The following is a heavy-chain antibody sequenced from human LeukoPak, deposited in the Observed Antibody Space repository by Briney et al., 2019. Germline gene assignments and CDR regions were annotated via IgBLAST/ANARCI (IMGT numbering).Heavy chain of an antibody. CDR3: AKHLGSHNFDY. Sequence: PGGSLRLSCAASGFTFNGYAMSWVRQAPGKGREWVSSISGSGANTYYANSVKGRFTVYRDNSKNTLYLQVNNLRAEDTAVYYCAKHLGSHNFDYWGQGTLVTVSS. D-gene: IGHD3-10*01. CDR2: ISGSGANT. CDR1: GFTFNGYA. V-gene: IGHV3-23*01. J-gene: IGHJ4*02.